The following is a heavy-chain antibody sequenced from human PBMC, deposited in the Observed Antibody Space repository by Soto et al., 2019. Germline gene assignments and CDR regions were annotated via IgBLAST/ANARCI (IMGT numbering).Heavy chain of an antibody. CDR2: IKSKTDGGTT. D-gene: IGHD6-19*01. V-gene: IGHV3-15*07. CDR3: TTEIIRQWLVRNYFDY. Sequence: GGSLRLSCAASGFTFSNAWMNWVRLAPGKGLEWVGRIKSKTDGGTTDYAAPVKGRFTISRDDSKNTLYLQMNSLKTEDTAVYYCTTEIIRQWLVRNYFDYWGQGTLVTVSS. J-gene: IGHJ4*02. CDR1: GFTFSNAW.